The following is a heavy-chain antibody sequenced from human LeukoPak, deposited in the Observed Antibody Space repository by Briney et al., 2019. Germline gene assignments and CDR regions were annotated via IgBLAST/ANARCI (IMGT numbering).Heavy chain of an antibody. J-gene: IGHJ6*02. V-gene: IGHV4-39*07. D-gene: IGHD3-3*01. Sequence: SETLSLTCTVSGGSISSSSYYWGWIRQPPGKGLEWIGEINHSGGTNYNPSLKSRVTISVDTSKNQFSLKLSSVTAADTAVYYCARAKVQPYYDFWSGYWYYYGMDVWGQGTTVTVSS. CDR2: INHSGGT. CDR1: GGSISSSSYY. CDR3: ARAKVQPYYDFWSGYWYYYGMDV.